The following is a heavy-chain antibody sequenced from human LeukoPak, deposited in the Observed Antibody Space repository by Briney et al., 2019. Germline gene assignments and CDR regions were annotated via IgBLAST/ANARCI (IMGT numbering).Heavy chain of an antibody. CDR2: IDISGGAT. V-gene: IGHV3-23*05. CDR3: ANEIRPNDY. Sequence: GGSLRLSCVASGFPFSSRAMCWVRQAPGKGLEWVSSIDISGGATWYADSVRGRFTISRDNSKNTLYLQMTSLRVEDTALYYCANEIRPNDYWGQGTLVSVSS. CDR1: GFPFSSRA. J-gene: IGHJ4*02. D-gene: IGHD3-16*01.